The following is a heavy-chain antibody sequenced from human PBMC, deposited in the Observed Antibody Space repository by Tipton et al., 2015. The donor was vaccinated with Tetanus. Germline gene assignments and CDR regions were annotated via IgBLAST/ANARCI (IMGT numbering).Heavy chain of an antibody. CDR3: ASGSSLDY. V-gene: IGHV3-21*01. CDR1: GLTVSINS. Sequence: GSLRLSCAVSGLTVSINSMNWVRQAPGRGLEWVSSISGTTSYIYYSDSVKGRFTISRDNAKNSLYLQMNSLTADDTAVYFCASGSSLDYWGQGTLVTVSS. D-gene: IGHD6-6*01. J-gene: IGHJ4*02. CDR2: ISGTTSYI.